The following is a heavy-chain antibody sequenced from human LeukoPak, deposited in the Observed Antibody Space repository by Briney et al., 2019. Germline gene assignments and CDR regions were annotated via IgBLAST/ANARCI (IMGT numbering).Heavy chain of an antibody. CDR3: AVRHGYQLLYVYGTDV. CDR1: GYTFTGYY. D-gene: IGHD2-2*02. CDR2: INPNSGGT. V-gene: IGHV1-2*04. Sequence: ASVKVSCKASGYTFTGYYMHWVRQAPGQGLEWMGWINPNSGGTNYAQKFQSLVTMTRDTSISTAYMELSRLRSDDPAVYYCAVRHGYQLLYVYGTDVWGQGTTVTVSS. J-gene: IGHJ6*02.